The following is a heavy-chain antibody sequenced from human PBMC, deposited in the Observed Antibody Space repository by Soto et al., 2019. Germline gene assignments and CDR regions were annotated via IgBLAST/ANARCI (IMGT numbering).Heavy chain of an antibody. V-gene: IGHV3-7*05. J-gene: IGHJ4*02. Sequence: EVQLVESGGGLVQPGGSLRPPGEVPGLGLRDYWRTWVRKAPGKGREWVATINQDASEKYYVDSVKGRCTISRDNAKNSLYLQMNSLTTEDTAVYYCARETSVDADWGQGTLVTVSS. CDR3: ARETSVDAD. D-gene: IGHD2-2*01. CDR2: INQDASEK. CDR1: GLGLRDYW.